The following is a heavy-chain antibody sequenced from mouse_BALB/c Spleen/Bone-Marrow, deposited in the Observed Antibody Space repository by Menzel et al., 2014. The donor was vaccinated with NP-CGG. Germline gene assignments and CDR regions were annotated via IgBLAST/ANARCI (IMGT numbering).Heavy chain of an antibody. D-gene: IGHD1-1*01. CDR3: VRDYYGSYFDV. Sequence: VKLVESGPGLVAPSQSLSITCTVSGFSLTSYDISWIRQPPGKGLEWLGVIWTGGGTNYNSAFMSRLSISKDNSKSQVFLKMNSLQTDDTAIYCCVRDYYGSYFDVWGAGTTVTVSS. CDR2: IWTGGGT. J-gene: IGHJ1*01. V-gene: IGHV2-9-2*01. CDR1: GFSLTSYD.